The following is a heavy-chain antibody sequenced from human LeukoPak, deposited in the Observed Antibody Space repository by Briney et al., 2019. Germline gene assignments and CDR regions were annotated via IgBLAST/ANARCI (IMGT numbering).Heavy chain of an antibody. Sequence: GGSLRLSCAASGFTVSSNYMSWVRQAPGKGLEWVSVIYSGGSTYYADSVKGRFTISRDNSKNTLYLQTNSLRAEDTAVYYCARDTYYYDSSGYFDAFDIWGQGTMVTVSS. CDR3: ARDTYYYDSSGYFDAFDI. CDR2: IYSGGST. V-gene: IGHV3-66*02. D-gene: IGHD3-22*01. J-gene: IGHJ3*02. CDR1: GFTVSSNY.